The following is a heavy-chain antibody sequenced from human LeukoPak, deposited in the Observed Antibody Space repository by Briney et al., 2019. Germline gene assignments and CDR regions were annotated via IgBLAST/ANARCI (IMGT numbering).Heavy chain of an antibody. CDR3: ARDRAWTGTYYTPSFDY. J-gene: IGHJ4*02. Sequence: PGGSLRLSCAASGFTFSNYWMSWVRQAPGKGLEWMANIKQDGSEKNYVDSVKGRFTISRDNAKMSLWLQMNSLRADDTAVYYCARDRAWTGTYYTPSFDYWGQGTLVTVSS. V-gene: IGHV3-7*01. D-gene: IGHD1-26*01. CDR1: GFTFSNYW. CDR2: IKQDGSEK.